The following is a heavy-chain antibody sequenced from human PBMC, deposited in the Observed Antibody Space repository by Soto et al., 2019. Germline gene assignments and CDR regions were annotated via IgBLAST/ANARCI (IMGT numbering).Heavy chain of an antibody. CDR3: ARQTYCSTISCYLSNWFDP. Sequence: LSLTCTVSGGSISSSTYYWGWIRQPPGKGLEWIGSIYYSGSTDYNPSLKSRVTISVDTSKNQFSLKLSSVTAADTAVYYCARQTYCSTISCYLSNWFDPWGQGTLVTVSS. CDR2: IYYSGST. D-gene: IGHD2-2*01. J-gene: IGHJ5*02. CDR1: GGSISSSTYY. V-gene: IGHV4-39*01.